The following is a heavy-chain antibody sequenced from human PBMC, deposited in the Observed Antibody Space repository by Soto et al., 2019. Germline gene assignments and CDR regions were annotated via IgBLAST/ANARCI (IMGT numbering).Heavy chain of an antibody. D-gene: IGHD2-8*01. CDR1: GFPFSSYS. J-gene: IGHJ5*02. Sequence: GGSLRLSCAASGFPFSSYSMNWVRQATGKGLEWVSSISSSSSYIYYADSVKGRFTISRDNAKNSLYLQMNSLRAEDTAVYYCAVGGYCTNGVCYPPNWFDPWGQGTLVTVSS. CDR3: AVGGYCTNGVCYPPNWFDP. CDR2: ISSSSSYI. V-gene: IGHV3-21*01.